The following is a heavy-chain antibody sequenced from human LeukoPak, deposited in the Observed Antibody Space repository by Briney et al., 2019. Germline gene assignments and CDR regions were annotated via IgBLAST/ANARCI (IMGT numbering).Heavy chain of an antibody. CDR2: INSDGSRT. J-gene: IGHJ4*02. V-gene: IGHV3-74*03. CDR3: ARDPYGFGESFDS. Sequence: GGSLRLSCAASGFTFSSDWMHWVRQAPGKGLLWVARINSDGSRTTYADAVKGRATVSRDNAQNTLYLQVNSLGADDTAVYYCARDPYGFGESFDSWGQGTLVTVSS. CDR1: GFTFSSDW. D-gene: IGHD3-10*01.